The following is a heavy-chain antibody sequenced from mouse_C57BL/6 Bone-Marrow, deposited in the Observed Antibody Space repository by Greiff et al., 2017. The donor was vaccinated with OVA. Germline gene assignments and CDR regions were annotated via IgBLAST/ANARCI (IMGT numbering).Heavy chain of an antibody. CDR3: ARDYYGRLVDY. CDR2: INPNNGGT. J-gene: IGHJ2*01. CDR1: GYTFTDYY. D-gene: IGHD1-1*01. V-gene: IGHV1-26*01. Sequence: EVQLQQSGPELVKPGASVKISCTASGYTFTDYYMNWVKQSHGKSLEWIGDINPNNGGTSYNQKFKGKATLTVDTSSSTAYMELRSLTSEDSAVYYCARDYYGRLVDYWGQGTTLTVSS.